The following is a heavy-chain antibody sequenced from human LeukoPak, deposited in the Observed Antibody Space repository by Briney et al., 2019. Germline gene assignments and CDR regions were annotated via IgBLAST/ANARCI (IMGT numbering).Heavy chain of an antibody. J-gene: IGHJ4*02. D-gene: IGHD3-22*01. CDR3: AKDLNYYDSRGPEYYFDF. V-gene: IGHV3-23*01. CDR1: GITFSSYA. Sequence: PGGSLRLSCAASGITFSSYAMSWVRQAPGKGLEWVSAISGSGGSTYYADSVKGRFTISRDNSKNTLYLQMNSLRAEDTAVYNCAKDLNYYDSRGPEYYFDFWGQGTLVTVSS. CDR2: ISGSGGST.